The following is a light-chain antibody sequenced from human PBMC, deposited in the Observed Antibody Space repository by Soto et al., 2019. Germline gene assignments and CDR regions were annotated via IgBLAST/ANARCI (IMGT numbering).Light chain of an antibody. V-gene: IGKV3-11*01. CDR3: QQYNNWPFT. J-gene: IGKJ5*01. Sequence: EIVLTQSPGTLSLSPGERATLSCRASQSVSSNLAWYQQKPGQAPRLLIYDASNRATGIPARFSGSGSGTDFTLTISSLEPEDFAVYYCQQYNNWPFTFGQGTRLEIK. CDR1: QSVSSN. CDR2: DAS.